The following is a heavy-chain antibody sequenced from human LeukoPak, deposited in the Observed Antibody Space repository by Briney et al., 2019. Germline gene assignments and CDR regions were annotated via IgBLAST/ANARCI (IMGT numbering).Heavy chain of an antibody. D-gene: IGHD3-16*01. Sequence: SETLSLTCTVSGAHINNFYWSWLRQPAGKGLEWIGHIYNDGSTKYNPSLKSRVALSADVSTDKFSLNLTSVTPADTAVYYCAKAGGGTFDPWGPGTLVIVSS. CDR1: GAHINNFY. CDR2: IYNDGST. CDR3: AKAGGGTFDP. V-gene: IGHV4-4*07. J-gene: IGHJ5*02.